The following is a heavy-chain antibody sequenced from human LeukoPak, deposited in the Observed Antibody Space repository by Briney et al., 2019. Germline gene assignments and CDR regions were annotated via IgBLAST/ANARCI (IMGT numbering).Heavy chain of an antibody. CDR2: IYENGGTT. CDR3: AKDFRIGYSAHFDY. J-gene: IGHJ4*02. D-gene: IGHD2-21*01. Sequence: SGGSLRLSCVGSGFTFRSHAMSWVRQAPEKGLEFVSGIYENGGTTYYADSVKGRFSISRDNSKNTQYLQMDSLRGEDTAVYYCAKDFRIGYSAHFDYWGQGALVTASS. CDR1: GFTFRSHA. V-gene: IGHV3-23*01.